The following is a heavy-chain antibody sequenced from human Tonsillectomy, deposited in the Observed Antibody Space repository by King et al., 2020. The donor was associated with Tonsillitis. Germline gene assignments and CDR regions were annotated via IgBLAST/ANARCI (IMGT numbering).Heavy chain of an antibody. CDR1: GYTFTRYP. CDR2: INADNGNT. V-gene: IGHV1-3*01. CDR3: ARGDDEYDDYVTSYYYGMDV. Sequence: VQLVQSGAEVKKPGASVKVSCKASGYTFTRYPMHWVRQAPGQRLEWMGWINADNGNTKYSQKFHDRLTITRDTSASTAYMELSGLRSEDTAVYYCARGDDEYDDYVTSYYYGMDVWGQGTTVTVSS. J-gene: IGHJ6*02. D-gene: IGHD4-17*01.